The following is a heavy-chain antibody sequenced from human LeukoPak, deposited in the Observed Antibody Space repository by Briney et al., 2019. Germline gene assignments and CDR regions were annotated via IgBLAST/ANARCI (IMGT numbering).Heavy chain of an antibody. V-gene: IGHV1-18*01. CDR3: ARTTYYYDSSGYFQH. CDR1: GYTFTSYG. Sequence: ASVKVSCKASGYTFTSYGISWVRQAPGQGLEWMGWISAYNGNTNYAQKLQGRVTMTTDTSTSTAYMELRSLRSDDTAVYYCARTTYYYDSSGYFQHWGQGTLVTVSP. J-gene: IGHJ1*01. D-gene: IGHD3-22*01. CDR2: ISAYNGNT.